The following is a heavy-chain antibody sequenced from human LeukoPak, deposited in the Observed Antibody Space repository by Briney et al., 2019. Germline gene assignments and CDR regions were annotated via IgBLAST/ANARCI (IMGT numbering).Heavy chain of an antibody. J-gene: IGHJ4*02. D-gene: IGHD4-17*01. Sequence: ASVKVSCKASGYTFTSYDINWVRQATGQGLEWMGWMNPNSGNTGYAQKFQGRVTMTRNTSISTAYMELSSLRSEDTAVYYCARGFNRWKTVNSDYWGQGTLVTVSS. CDR3: ARGFNRWKTVNSDY. V-gene: IGHV1-8*01. CDR1: GYTFTSYD. CDR2: MNPNSGNT.